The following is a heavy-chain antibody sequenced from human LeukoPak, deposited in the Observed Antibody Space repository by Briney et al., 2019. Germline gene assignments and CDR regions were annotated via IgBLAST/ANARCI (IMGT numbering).Heavy chain of an antibody. Sequence: ASVKVSCKASGYIFTSNYIHWVRQAPGQGLEWMGMIYPRDGSTNYAQKFQGRVTITADESTSTAYMELSSLRSEDTAVYYCARAVRDGCFDYWGQGTLVTVSS. CDR2: IYPRDGST. CDR1: GYIFTSNY. CDR3: ARAVRDGCFDY. D-gene: IGHD5-24*01. J-gene: IGHJ4*02. V-gene: IGHV1-46*01.